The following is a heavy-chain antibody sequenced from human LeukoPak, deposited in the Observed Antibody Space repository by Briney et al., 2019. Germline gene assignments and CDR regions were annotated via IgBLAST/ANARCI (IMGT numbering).Heavy chain of an antibody. CDR3: AQPDF. J-gene: IGHJ4*02. CDR1: GITFRSSS. V-gene: IGHV3-30*02. CDR2: IRFDGSTK. Sequence: PGGSLRLSCVASGITFRSSSMHWVRQAPGKGLEWLAFIRFDGSTKYYADSVKGRFTVSRDNSKSTLHLQMNSLRAEDTAVYYCAQPDFWGQGTLVTVSS.